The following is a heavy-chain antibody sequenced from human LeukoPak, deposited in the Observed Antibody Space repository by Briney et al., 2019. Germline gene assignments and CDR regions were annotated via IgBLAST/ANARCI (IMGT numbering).Heavy chain of an antibody. CDR3: ARARRSVVVIVSDAFDI. D-gene: IGHD2-21*01. Sequence: SVKVSCKASGGTFSSYAISWVRQAPGQGLEWMGGIIPIFGTANYAQKFQGRVTITADESTSTACMELSSLRSEDTAVYYCARARRSVVVIVSDAFDIWGQGTMVTVSS. J-gene: IGHJ3*02. CDR1: GGTFSSYA. V-gene: IGHV1-69*13. CDR2: IIPIFGTA.